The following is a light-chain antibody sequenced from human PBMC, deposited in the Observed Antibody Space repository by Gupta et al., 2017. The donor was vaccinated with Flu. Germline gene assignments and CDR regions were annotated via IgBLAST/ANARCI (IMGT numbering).Light chain of an antibody. J-gene: IGLJ3*02. CDR2: GNT. CDR1: SSNLGADYD. CDR3: QSYDDSRSGSV. V-gene: IGLV1-40*01. Sequence: QSFLTQPPSVSGAPGQRVTISCTGSSSNLGADYDVYWYKVLPGTAPKPLIFGNTNRPSGVPDRFSASKSGTSASLAITGLQADDEGDYYCQSYDDSRSGSVFGGGTKLTVL.